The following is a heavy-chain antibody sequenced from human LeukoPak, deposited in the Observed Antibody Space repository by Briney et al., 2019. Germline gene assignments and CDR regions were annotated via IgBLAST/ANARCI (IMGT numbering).Heavy chain of an antibody. Sequence: SETLSLTCTVSGGSISSSSYYWGWIRQPPGKGLEWIGYIYYSGSTHYNPSLKSRVTISVDTSKNQFSLKLSSVTAADTAVYYCARALVATPADYWGQGTLVTVSS. CDR3: ARALVATPADY. V-gene: IGHV4-30-4*08. CDR1: GGSISSSSYY. D-gene: IGHD5-12*01. J-gene: IGHJ4*02. CDR2: IYYSGST.